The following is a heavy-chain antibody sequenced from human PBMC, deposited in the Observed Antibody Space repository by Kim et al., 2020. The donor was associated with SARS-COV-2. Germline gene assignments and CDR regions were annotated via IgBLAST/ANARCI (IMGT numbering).Heavy chain of an antibody. CDR1: GFTFSSYS. V-gene: IGHV3-21*01. CDR3: ARDSRTSSIFVGNWFDP. CDR2: ISSSSSYI. D-gene: IGHD3-3*02. J-gene: IGHJ5*02. Sequence: GGSLRLSCAASGFTFSSYSMNWVRQAPGKGLEWVSSISSSSSYIYYADSVKGRFTISRDNAKNSLYLQMNSLRAEDTAVYYCARDSRTSSIFVGNWFDPWGQGTLVTVSS.